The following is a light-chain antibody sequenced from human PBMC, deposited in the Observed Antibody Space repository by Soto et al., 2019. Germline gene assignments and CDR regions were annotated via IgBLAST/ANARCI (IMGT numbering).Light chain of an antibody. J-gene: IGLJ1*01. CDR2: EVS. V-gene: IGLV2-14*01. CDR3: TSYAGTYYV. Sequence: QSVLTQPASVSGSLGQSITISCTGTSSDIGGYKYVSWYQQHPGKAPKLIIFEVSNRPSGVSDRFSGSNSGNTASLTISGLQAEDEADYYCTSYAGTYYVLGTGKKVTVL. CDR1: SSDIGGYKY.